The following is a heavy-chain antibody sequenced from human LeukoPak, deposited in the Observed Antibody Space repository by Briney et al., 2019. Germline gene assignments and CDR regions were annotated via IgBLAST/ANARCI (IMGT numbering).Heavy chain of an antibody. CDR1: GYTFTSYG. D-gene: IGHD1-20*01. CDR2: ISAYNGNT. Sequence: ASVKVPCKASGYTFTSYGISWVRQAPGQGLEWMGWISAYNGNTNYAQKLQGRVTMTTDTSTSTAYMELRSLRSDDTAVYYCARTINWNDAIDHSAYWGQGTLVTVSS. CDR3: ARTINWNDAIDHSAY. J-gene: IGHJ4*02. V-gene: IGHV1-18*01.